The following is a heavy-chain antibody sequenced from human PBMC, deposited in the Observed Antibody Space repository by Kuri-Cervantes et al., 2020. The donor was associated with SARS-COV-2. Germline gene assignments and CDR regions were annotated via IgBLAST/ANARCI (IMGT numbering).Heavy chain of an antibody. D-gene: IGHD1-14*01. Sequence: ASVKVSCKASGYTLTSYYMHWVRQAPGQGLEWMGIINPSGGSTSYAQKFQGRVTMTRDTSTSTVYMELSSLRSEGTAVYYCAREGRNIDYYYGMDVWGQGTTVTVSS. CDR3: AREGRNIDYYYGMDV. CDR2: INPSGGST. CDR1: GYTLTSYY. V-gene: IGHV1-46*01. J-gene: IGHJ6*02.